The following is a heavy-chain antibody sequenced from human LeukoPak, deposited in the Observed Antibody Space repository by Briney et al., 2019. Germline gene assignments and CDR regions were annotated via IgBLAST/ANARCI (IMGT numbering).Heavy chain of an antibody. CDR3: ASYAGDYDILTGPPEYFQH. CDR1: GGSISSYY. V-gene: IGHV4-59*01. Sequence: SETLSLTCTVSGGSISSYYWSWIRQPPGKGLEWIGYIYHSGSTNYNPSLKSRVTISVDTSKNQFSLKLSSVAAADTAVYYCASYAGDYDILTGPPEYFQHWGQGTLVTVSS. CDR2: IYHSGST. D-gene: IGHD3-9*01. J-gene: IGHJ1*01.